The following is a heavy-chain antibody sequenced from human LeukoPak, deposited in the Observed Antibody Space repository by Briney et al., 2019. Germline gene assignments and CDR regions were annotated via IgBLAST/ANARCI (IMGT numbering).Heavy chain of an antibody. D-gene: IGHD6-13*01. CDR3: ARDAIAAAGEYYYYYYGMDV. J-gene: IGHJ6*02. V-gene: IGHV1-18*01. Sequence: ASVTVSCKASGYTFTSYGISWVRQAPGQGLEWMGWISAYNGNTNYAQKLQGRVTMTTDTSTSTAYMELRSLRSDDTAVYYCARDAIAAAGEYYYYYYGMDVWGQGTTVTVSS. CDR2: ISAYNGNT. CDR1: GYTFTSYG.